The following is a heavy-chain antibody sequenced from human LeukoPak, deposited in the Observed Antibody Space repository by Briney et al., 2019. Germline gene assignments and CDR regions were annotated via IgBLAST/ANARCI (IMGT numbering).Heavy chain of an antibody. Sequence: ASVKVSCKASGYTFTSYGISWVRQAPGQGLEWMGWISAYNGNTNYAQKLQGRVTMTRDTSISTAYMELSRLRSDDTAVYYCARDRGVDYCSGGSCSHYYYYMDVWGKGTTVTISS. CDR3: ARDRGVDYCSGGSCSHYYYYMDV. CDR2: ISAYNGNT. J-gene: IGHJ6*03. D-gene: IGHD2-15*01. V-gene: IGHV1-18*01. CDR1: GYTFTSYG.